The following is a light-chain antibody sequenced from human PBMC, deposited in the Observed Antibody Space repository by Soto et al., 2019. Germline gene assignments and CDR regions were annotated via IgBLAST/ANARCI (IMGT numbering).Light chain of an antibody. J-gene: IGKJ1*01. CDR2: DAS. CDR1: QSVSGN. CDR3: QQYNNWPRT. Sequence: EIVMTQSPATLSVSPGERATLSCRASQSVSGNLAWYQQKPGQAPRLLIYDASTGATGIPARFSGSGSGTEFTLTISSLQSEDFAVYYCQQYNNWPRTFGQGTKVEIK. V-gene: IGKV3-15*01.